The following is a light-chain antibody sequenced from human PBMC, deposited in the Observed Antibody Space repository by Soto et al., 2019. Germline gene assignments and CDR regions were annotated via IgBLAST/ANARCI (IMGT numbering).Light chain of an antibody. Sequence: ELVRTQSPATLSVAPGERATFSCRASQSVSSNLAWYQQKPGQAPRFLIYGASTRATGIPARFSGSGSGTEFTLTISSLQSEDFAVYYCQQYDNWPLTFGGGTKVDIK. J-gene: IGKJ4*01. CDR1: QSVSSN. CDR2: GAS. CDR3: QQYDNWPLT. V-gene: IGKV3-15*01.